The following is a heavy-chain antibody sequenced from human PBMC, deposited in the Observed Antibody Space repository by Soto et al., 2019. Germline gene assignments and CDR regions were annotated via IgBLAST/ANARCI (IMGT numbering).Heavy chain of an antibody. CDR1: GLSLRSSGVG. J-gene: IGHJ3*01. D-gene: IGHD2-15*01. Sequence: QITLKESGPTLVKPTQTLTLTCTFSGLSLRSSGVGVDWIRQAPGKALEWLALNYWEDDKRYSPSLKSRLTITKDTSLNQVVLRMTNMDPVDTGTYYCVHATEPGSFAFDLWGQGAMVTVSS. CDR3: VHATEPGSFAFDL. CDR2: NYWEDDK. V-gene: IGHV2-5*02.